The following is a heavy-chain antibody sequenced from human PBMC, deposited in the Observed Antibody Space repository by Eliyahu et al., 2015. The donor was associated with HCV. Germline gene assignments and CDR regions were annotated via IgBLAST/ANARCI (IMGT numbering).Heavy chain of an antibody. CDR3: ARDLARRRAFDF. Sequence: QIQLVQSGAEVKKPGASVNISCKTSGYTFTSYGFSWVRQAPGQGLEWMGWISGQAGNTYYAQKFQDRVTMTIDTSTTSAYMKLWRLRSDDSATYFCARDLARRRAFDFWGQGSLVTVSS. V-gene: IGHV1-18*04. CDR2: ISGQAGNT. D-gene: IGHD3-3*01. J-gene: IGHJ4*02. CDR1: GYTFTSYG.